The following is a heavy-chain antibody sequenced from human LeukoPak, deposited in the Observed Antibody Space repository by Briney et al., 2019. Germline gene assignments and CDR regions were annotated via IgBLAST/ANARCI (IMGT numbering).Heavy chain of an antibody. CDR1: GVTFSSYA. CDR3: AKFGVVPFFDY. V-gene: IGHV3-23*01. J-gene: IGHJ4*02. D-gene: IGHD3-3*01. Sequence: GGSLRLSCAASGVTFSSYAMSWVRKAPGKGLEWVSAISGSGGSTYYADSVKGRFTISRDNSKNTLYLQMNSLRAEDTAVYYCAKFGVVPFFDYWGQGTLVTVSS. CDR2: ISGSGGST.